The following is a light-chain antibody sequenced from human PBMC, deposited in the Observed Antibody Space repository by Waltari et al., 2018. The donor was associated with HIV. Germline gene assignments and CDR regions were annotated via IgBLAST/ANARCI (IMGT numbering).Light chain of an antibody. V-gene: IGLV1-44*01. CDR1: SSNIGDNA. CDR2: STN. J-gene: IGLJ2*01. CDR3: ATLDDSLNGPV. Sequence: QSVLTQPPSVSGTPGQRVTISCSGSSSNIGDNAVSWYQPFPGTAPTLLIYSTNQRPLGVPDRFTGSKSGTAASLAISGLQDEDEADYYCATLDDSLNGPVFGGGTKVTVL.